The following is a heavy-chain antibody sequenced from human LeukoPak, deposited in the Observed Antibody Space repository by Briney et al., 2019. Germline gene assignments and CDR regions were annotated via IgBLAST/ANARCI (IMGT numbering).Heavy chain of an antibody. D-gene: IGHD3-10*01. CDR3: AREGPMLRGVIGGKIDY. J-gene: IGHJ4*02. V-gene: IGHV4-39*07. CDR1: GGSISSSSYY. CDR2: IYYSGST. Sequence: PSETLSLTCTVSGGSISSSSYYWGWIRQPPGKGLEWIGSIYYSGSTYYNPSLKSRVTISVDTSKNQFSLKLSSVTAADTAVYYCAREGPMLRGVIGGKIDYWGQGTLVTVSS.